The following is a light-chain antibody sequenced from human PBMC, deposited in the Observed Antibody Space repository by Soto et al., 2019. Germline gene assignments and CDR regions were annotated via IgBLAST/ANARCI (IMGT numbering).Light chain of an antibody. CDR2: AAS. CDR1: QSISNY. J-gene: IGKJ1*01. CDR3: QQSYSKPWT. Sequence: DIQMTQSPSSLSASVGDRVSITCRASQSISNYLNWYQQKPGEAPKVLIYAASSLQSGVPPRFSGSGSGTDFTLTISTLQPEDVETYYCQQSYSKPWTFGQGTKVDIK. V-gene: IGKV1-39*01.